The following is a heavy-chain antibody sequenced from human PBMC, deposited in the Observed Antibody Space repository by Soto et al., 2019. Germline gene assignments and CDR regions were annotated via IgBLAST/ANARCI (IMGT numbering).Heavy chain of an antibody. D-gene: IGHD6-19*01. V-gene: IGHV3-30*18. CDR1: GFTFSDYA. CDR2: VSHDGRNT. CDR3: AKGGRQGLVTSDFHY. J-gene: IGHJ4*02. Sequence: VQLVESGGGVVQPGRSLRLSCAASGFTFSDYAMHWVRQAPGKGLEWVAVVSHDGRNTHYADSVKGRFTISRDSYKNKVYLEMTSLRAEDTAVYYCAKGGRQGLVTSDFHYWGQGALVTVSS.